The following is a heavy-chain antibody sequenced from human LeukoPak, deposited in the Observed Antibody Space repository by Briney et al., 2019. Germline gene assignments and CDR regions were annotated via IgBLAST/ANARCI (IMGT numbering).Heavy chain of an antibody. V-gene: IGHV1-24*01. Sequence: ASVKVSCKVSVYTLTELSMHWVRQAPGKGLEWMGGFDPEDGETIYAQKFQGRVTMTEDTSTDTAYMELSSLRSEDTAVYYCATDSMYSSGWYAIDYWGQGTLVTVSS. D-gene: IGHD6-19*01. CDR3: ATDSMYSSGWYAIDY. CDR2: FDPEDGET. J-gene: IGHJ4*02. CDR1: VYTLTELS.